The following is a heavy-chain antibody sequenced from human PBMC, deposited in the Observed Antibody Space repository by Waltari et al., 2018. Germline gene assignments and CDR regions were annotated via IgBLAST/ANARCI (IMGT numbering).Heavy chain of an antibody. Sequence: MGGIIPIFGTANYAQKFQGRVTITADESTSTAYMELSSLRSEDTAVYYCASDINLAMVRGAIQSYWGQGTLVTVSS. CDR2: IIPIFGTA. CDR3: ASDINLAMVRGAIQSY. D-gene: IGHD3-10*01. J-gene: IGHJ4*02. V-gene: IGHV1-69*01.